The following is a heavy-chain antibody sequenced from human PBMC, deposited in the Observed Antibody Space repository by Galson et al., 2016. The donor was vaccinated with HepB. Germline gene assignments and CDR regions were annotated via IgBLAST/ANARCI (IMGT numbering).Heavy chain of an antibody. CDR2: IYSDDST. J-gene: IGHJ3*02. V-gene: IGHV3-53*01. Sequence: SLRLSCEASGFSVSSNYLSWVRQAPGQGLEWVSVIYSDDSTNFADSVKGRFTIPRDTSKNTVYLQRNSLRAEDTAVYYCAAGGVVANHGAFDIWGQGTMVTVSS. CDR3: AAGGVVANHGAFDI. CDR1: GFSVSSNY. D-gene: IGHD2-15*01.